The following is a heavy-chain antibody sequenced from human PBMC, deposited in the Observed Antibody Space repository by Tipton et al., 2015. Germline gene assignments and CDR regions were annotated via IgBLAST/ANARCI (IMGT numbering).Heavy chain of an antibody. CDR3: ARAATWDSSTGWYLDY. J-gene: IGHJ4*02. CDR1: GGSISSYY. V-gene: IGHV4-59*01. D-gene: IGHD6-19*01. Sequence: TLSLTCTVSGGSISSYYWSWIRQPPGKGLEWVGTIYYRGTTYYNPSLKSRVTMSVDMSTRQFSLNLSSVTAADTAVYFCARAATWDSSTGWYLDYWGKGILVTVSS. CDR2: IYYRGTT.